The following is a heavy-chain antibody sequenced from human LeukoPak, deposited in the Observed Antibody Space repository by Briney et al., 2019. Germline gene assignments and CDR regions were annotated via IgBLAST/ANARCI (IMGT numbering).Heavy chain of an antibody. Sequence: SETLSLTCSVSGYSITSGYYWGWIRQPPGKGLEWIGRINYSGSTYYNPSLKSRVTISVDTSKNQFSLKLSSVTAADTAVYYCARGSFDYWGQGTLVTVSS. J-gene: IGHJ4*02. CDR1: GYSITSGYY. CDR3: ARGSFDY. V-gene: IGHV4-38-2*02. CDR2: INYSGST. D-gene: IGHD3-10*01.